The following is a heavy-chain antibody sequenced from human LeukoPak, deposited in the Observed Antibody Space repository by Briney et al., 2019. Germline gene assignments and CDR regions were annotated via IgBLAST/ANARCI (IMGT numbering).Heavy chain of an antibody. J-gene: IGHJ3*02. CDR2: ISGTADKT. CDR3: ARRGGSRGWGAFDI. CDR1: GFTFTNYV. Sequence: GGSLRLSCAASGFTFTNYVMNWVRQAPGKGLEWVSSISGTADKTYDADSVKGRFTISRDNSKNTLSLQMNSLRVEDTAIYYCARRGGSRGWGAFDIWGQGTIVTVSS. D-gene: IGHD6-19*01. V-gene: IGHV3-23*01.